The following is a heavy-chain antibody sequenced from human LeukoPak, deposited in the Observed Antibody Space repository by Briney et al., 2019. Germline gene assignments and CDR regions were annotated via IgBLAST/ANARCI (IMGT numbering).Heavy chain of an antibody. CDR3: ASLWFGELLYKPDY. CDR2: IIPILGIA. V-gene: IGHV1-69*04. D-gene: IGHD3-10*01. CDR1: GYTFTSYG. J-gene: IGHJ4*02. Sequence: WASVKVSCKASGYTFTSYGISWVRQAPGQGLEWMGRIIPILGIANYAQKFQGRVTITADKSTSTAYMELSSLRSEDTAVYYCASLWFGELLYKPDYWGQGTLVTVSS.